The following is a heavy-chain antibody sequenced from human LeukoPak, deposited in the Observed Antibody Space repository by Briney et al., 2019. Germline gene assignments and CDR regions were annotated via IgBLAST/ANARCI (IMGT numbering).Heavy chain of an antibody. CDR2: INHSGST. CDR3: ARRRVIGSYGFLY. D-gene: IGHD5-18*01. Sequence: SETLSLTCAVYGGSFSGYYWSWIRQPPGKGLEWIGEINHSGSTNYNPSLKSRVTISVDASKNQFSLKLSSVTAADTAVYYCARRRVIGSYGFLYWGQGTLVTVSS. J-gene: IGHJ4*02. V-gene: IGHV4-34*01. CDR1: GGSFSGYY.